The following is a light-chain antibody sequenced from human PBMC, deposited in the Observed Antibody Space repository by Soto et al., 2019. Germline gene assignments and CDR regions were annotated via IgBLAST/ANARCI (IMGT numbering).Light chain of an antibody. J-gene: IGKJ3*01. CDR2: TAS. V-gene: IGKV1-5*03. CDR3: QQYNGYPFT. CDR1: QSVDKW. Sequence: GDRVTITCWASQSVDKWLAWYQQRPGKAPNLLIYTASNLQSGVPSRFSGSGSGTEFILTISSLRPDDFATYYCQQYNGYPFTFGPGTKVDIK.